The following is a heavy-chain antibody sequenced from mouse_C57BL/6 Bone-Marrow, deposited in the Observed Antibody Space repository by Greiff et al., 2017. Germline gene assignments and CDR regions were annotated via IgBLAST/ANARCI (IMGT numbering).Heavy chain of an antibody. CDR2: ISDGGSYT. Sequence: EVQLQESGGGLVKPGGSLKLSCAASGFTFSSYALSWVRQTPEKRLEWVATISDGGSYTYYPDNVKGRFTISRDNAKNNLYLQMSHLKSTDTAMFYCARLLCDFWGTGTAVTVSS. V-gene: IGHV5-4*01. D-gene: IGHD2-1*01. J-gene: IGHJ1*03. CDR1: GFTFSSYA. CDR3: ARLLCDF.